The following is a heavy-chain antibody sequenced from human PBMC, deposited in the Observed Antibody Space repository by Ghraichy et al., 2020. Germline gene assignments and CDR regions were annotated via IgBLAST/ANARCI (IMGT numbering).Heavy chain of an antibody. J-gene: IGHJ4*02. CDR3: VRNWGGYYFDS. CDR1: GYSFGNYG. Sequence: ASVKVSCKATGYSFGNYGIHWMRQAPGQSLEWMGWIHPGNGVAKYAQMFQGRVTFTIDTSTTTAVMEMGSLRSGDTAVYFRVRNWGGYYFDSWGLGTLVSVSS. D-gene: IGHD3-10*01. V-gene: IGHV1-3*01. CDR2: IHPGNGVA.